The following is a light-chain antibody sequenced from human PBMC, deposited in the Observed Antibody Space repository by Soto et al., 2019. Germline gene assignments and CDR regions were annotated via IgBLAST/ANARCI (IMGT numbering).Light chain of an antibody. CDR2: GAT. V-gene: IGKV3-11*01. CDR1: HSVTSDY. Sequence: EIVLTQSPGTLSLSPGERATLSCRASHSVTSDYLAWYQQKPGQAPRLLIYGATKRATGIPDRFSGSGSGTDFTLTISSLEPEDFAVYYCQQRYNWPPITFGQGTRLEIK. J-gene: IGKJ5*01. CDR3: QQRYNWPPIT.